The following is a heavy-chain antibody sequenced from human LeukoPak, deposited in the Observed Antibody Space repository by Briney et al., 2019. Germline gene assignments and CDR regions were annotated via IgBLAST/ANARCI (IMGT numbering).Heavy chain of an antibody. J-gene: IGHJ4*02. CDR3: AKGTGGATGY. CDR1: GFTFSTYS. Sequence: GGSLRLSCAVSGFTFSTYSMHWVRQAPGKGLEWVAFIRYDGSNKYYADSVKGRFTISRDNSKNTLYLQMNSLRAEDTAVYYCAKGTGGATGYWGQGTLVTVSS. CDR2: IRYDGSNK. D-gene: IGHD1-26*01. V-gene: IGHV3-30*02.